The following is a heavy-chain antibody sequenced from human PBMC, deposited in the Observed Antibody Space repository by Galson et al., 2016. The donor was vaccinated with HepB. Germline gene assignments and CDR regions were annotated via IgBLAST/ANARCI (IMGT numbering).Heavy chain of an antibody. CDR3: ARRGHGARGFDY. Sequence: QSGAEVKKPGESLKISCQGSGYTFTSHWIAWVRQMPGKGLEWMGIIYPGDSDTKYSPSFQGQVTISVDKSISTAYMQWSSLKASDTAMYYCARRGHGARGFDYWGQGTLVTVSS. CDR1: GYTFTSHW. CDR2: IYPGDSDT. V-gene: IGHV5-51*01. J-gene: IGHJ4*02. D-gene: IGHD3-10*01.